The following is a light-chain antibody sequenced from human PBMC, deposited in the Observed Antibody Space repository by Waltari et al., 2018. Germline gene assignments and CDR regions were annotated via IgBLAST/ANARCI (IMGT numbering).Light chain of an antibody. CDR2: GRT. V-gene: IGLV3-19*01. Sequence: SSELTQDPAVSVALGQTVRITCQGDNPKTYYANWYQQKPGQAPVIVIYGRTIRPSGIPDRFSGSSSGPTASLTITGAQAEDEAVYYGDCRDSSANRVLFGGGTKVTVL. CDR3: DCRDSSANRVL. CDR1: NPKTYY. J-gene: IGLJ2*01.